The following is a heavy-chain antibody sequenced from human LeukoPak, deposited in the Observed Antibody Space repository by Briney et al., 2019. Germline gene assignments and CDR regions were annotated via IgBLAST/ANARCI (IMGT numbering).Heavy chain of an antibody. CDR1: GFTFSSYA. V-gene: IGHV3-23*01. CDR3: AKDPEAYYYDSSGFPLGY. D-gene: IGHD3-22*01. J-gene: IGHJ4*02. Sequence: GALRLSCAASGFTFSSYAMSWVRQAPGKGLEWVSAISGSGGSTHYADSVKGRFTISRDNSKNTLYLQMNSLRAEDTAVYYCAKDPEAYYYDSSGFPLGYWGQGTLVTVSS. CDR2: ISGSGGST.